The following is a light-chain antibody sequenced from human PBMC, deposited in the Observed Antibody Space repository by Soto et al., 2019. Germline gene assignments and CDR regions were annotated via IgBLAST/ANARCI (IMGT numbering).Light chain of an antibody. CDR3: QQYYSYPRS. J-gene: IGKJ1*01. Sequence: AIRMTQSPSSFSASTGDRVTITCRASQGISSYLAWYQQKPGKAPKLLIYAASTLQSGVPSRFSGSGSGTDFTLTSSRLQSEDFASYYCQQYYSYPRSFGEGTKVEIK. CDR2: AAS. CDR1: QGISSY. V-gene: IGKV1-8*01.